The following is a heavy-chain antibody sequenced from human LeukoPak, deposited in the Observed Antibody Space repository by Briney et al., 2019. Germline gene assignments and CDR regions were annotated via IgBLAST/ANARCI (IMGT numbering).Heavy chain of an antibody. CDR3: ARDRGVRVFDI. CDR2: IYDGGST. CDR1: GGSITTYY. V-gene: IGHV4-59*01. J-gene: IGHJ3*02. D-gene: IGHD3-10*01. Sequence: PSETLSLTCTVSGGSITTYYWSWIRQPPGKGLEWIGYIYDGGSTNYNPSLESRVTISVDTSKNQFSLKLSSVTAADTAVYYCARDRGVRVFDIWGQGTMVTVSS.